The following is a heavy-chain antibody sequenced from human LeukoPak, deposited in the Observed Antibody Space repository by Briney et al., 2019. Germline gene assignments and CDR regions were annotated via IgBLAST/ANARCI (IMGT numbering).Heavy chain of an antibody. CDR3: ARDGDDYVWGSYRNSNWFDP. Sequence: GGSLRLSCAASGFTFSSYGMHWVRQAPGKGLEWVAVIWYDGSNKYYADSVKGRFTISRDISKNTLYLQMNSLRAEDTAVYYCARDGDDYVWGSYRNSNWFDPWGRGTLVTVSS. CDR2: IWYDGSNK. D-gene: IGHD3-16*02. J-gene: IGHJ5*02. CDR1: GFTFSSYG. V-gene: IGHV3-33*01.